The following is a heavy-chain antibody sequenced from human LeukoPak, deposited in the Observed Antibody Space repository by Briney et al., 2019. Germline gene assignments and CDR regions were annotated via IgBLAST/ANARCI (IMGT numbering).Heavy chain of an antibody. CDR1: GFTFDEYA. D-gene: IGHD5-12*01. Sequence: PGRSLRLSCAASGFTFDEYAMHWVRQAPGKGLEWVSGITWKSNTIGYVDSVKGRFTISRDNAKNSLYLQMNSLRAEDTAVYYCARDPGYSGYDLGYWGQGTLVTVSS. J-gene: IGHJ4*02. V-gene: IGHV3-9*01. CDR2: ITWKSNTI. CDR3: ARDPGYSGYDLGY.